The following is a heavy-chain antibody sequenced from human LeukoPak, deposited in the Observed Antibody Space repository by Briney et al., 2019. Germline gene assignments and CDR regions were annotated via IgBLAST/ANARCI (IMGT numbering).Heavy chain of an antibody. CDR1: GFTFSSYA. V-gene: IGHV3-30-3*01. J-gene: IGHJ4*02. CDR2: ISYDGSNK. D-gene: IGHD2-2*01. CDR3: AREKLHCSSTSCHFDY. Sequence: GGSLRLSCAASGFTFSSYAMHWVRQAPGKGLEWVAVISYDGSNKYYADSVKGRFTISRDNSKNTLYLQMNSLRAEDTAVYYCAREKLHCSSTSCHFDYWGQGTLVTVFS.